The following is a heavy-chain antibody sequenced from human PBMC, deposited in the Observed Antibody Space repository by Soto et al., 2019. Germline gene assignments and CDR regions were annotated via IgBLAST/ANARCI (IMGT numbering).Heavy chain of an antibody. V-gene: IGHV1-18*04. Sequence: GASVKVSCKASGYTFTSYGISWVRQAPGQGLEWMGWISAYNGNTNYAQKLQGRVTMTTDTSTSTAYMELRSLRSDDTAVYYCAGGGEQQLVGHYYYYYGMDVWSQGTTVTVSS. CDR3: AGGGEQQLVGHYYYYYGMDV. CDR2: ISAYNGNT. D-gene: IGHD6-13*01. J-gene: IGHJ6*02. CDR1: GYTFTSYG.